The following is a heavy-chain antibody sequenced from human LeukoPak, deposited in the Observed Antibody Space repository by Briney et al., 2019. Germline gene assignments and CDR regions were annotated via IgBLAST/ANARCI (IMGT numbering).Heavy chain of an antibody. D-gene: IGHD3-10*01. V-gene: IGHV3-23*01. CDR2: ISGSGGNT. CDR3: ARDYYGSPTH. Sequence: GGSLRLSCAASGFTFSSYAMSWVRQAPGKGLEWVSAISGSGGNTYFADSVKGRFTISRDNAKNSLYLQMNSLRAEDTAVYYCARDYYGSPTHWGQGTLVTVSS. J-gene: IGHJ4*02. CDR1: GFTFSSYA.